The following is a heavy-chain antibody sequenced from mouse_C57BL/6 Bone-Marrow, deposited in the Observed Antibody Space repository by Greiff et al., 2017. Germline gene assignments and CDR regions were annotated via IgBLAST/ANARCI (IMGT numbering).Heavy chain of an antibody. CDR1: GFSLTSYG. CDR3: ARQGGLRDYAMDY. V-gene: IGHV2-6-1*01. Sequence: QVQLQQSGPGLVAPSQRLSITCTVSGFSLTSYGVHWVRQPPGKGLEWLVVIWSDGSTTYNSALKSRLSISKDNSKSQVFLKMNSLQTDDTAMYYCARQGGLRDYAMDYWGQGTSVTVSS. J-gene: IGHJ4*01. CDR2: IWSDGST. D-gene: IGHD2-4*01.